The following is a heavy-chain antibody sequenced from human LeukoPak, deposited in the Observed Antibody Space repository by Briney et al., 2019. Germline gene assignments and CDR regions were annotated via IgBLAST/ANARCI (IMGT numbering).Heavy chain of an antibody. V-gene: IGHV4-39*01. D-gene: IGHD3-16*01. Sequence: PSETLSLTCTVSGGSISSSSYYWGWIRQPPGKGLEWIGSIYYSGSTYYNPSLKSRVTISVDTSKNQFSLKLSSVTAADTAVYYCASGYDYVWGSYNLDYWGQGTLVTVSS. CDR3: ASGYDYVWGSYNLDY. J-gene: IGHJ4*02. CDR2: IYYSGST. CDR1: GGSISSSSYY.